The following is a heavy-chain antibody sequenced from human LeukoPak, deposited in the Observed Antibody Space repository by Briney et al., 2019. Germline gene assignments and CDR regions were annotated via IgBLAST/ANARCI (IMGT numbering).Heavy chain of an antibody. Sequence: PGGSPSLSCAASGFTFSSYWMHWVRQAPGKGLEWVSGISWNSGSIGYADSVKGRFTISRDNAKNSLYLQMNSLRAEDMALYYCAKSSSGWFPHPLDYWGQGTLVTVSS. D-gene: IGHD6-19*01. CDR1: GFTFSSYW. J-gene: IGHJ4*02. V-gene: IGHV3-9*03. CDR2: ISWNSGSI. CDR3: AKSSSGWFPHPLDY.